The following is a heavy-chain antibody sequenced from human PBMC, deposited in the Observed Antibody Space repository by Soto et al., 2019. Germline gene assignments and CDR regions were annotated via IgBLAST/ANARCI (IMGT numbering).Heavy chain of an antibody. V-gene: IGHV4-59*01. D-gene: IGHD6-13*01. Sequence: SETLSLTCTVSGGSISSNYWTWIRQPPGKGLEWIGYVYNSGSTNYNPSLKSRVTISEDTSKIQFSLKANSMTAADTAVYYCARYRREAVAGYTLDNWGQGILVTVSS. J-gene: IGHJ4*02. CDR3: ARYRREAVAGYTLDN. CDR2: VYNSGST. CDR1: GGSISSNY.